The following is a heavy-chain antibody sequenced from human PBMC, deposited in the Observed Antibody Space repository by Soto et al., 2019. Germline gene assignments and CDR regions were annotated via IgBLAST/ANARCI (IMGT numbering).Heavy chain of an antibody. D-gene: IGHD4-17*01. CDR3: ARGSAYSDYDLEY. Sequence: GGSLRLSCAASGFTFTSYAMTWVRQAPGKGLEWVSGISGTGGSTYYADSVKGRFTVSRDKSKNTLYLHVNSLRAEDTAVYYCARGSAYSDYDLEYWGQGTLVTVSS. CDR2: ISGTGGST. J-gene: IGHJ4*02. V-gene: IGHV3-23*01. CDR1: GFTFTSYA.